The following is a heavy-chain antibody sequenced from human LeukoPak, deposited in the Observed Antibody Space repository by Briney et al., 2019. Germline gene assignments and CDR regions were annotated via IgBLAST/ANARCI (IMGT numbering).Heavy chain of an antibody. V-gene: IGHV1-69*04. CDR1: GGTFSSYA. Sequence: ASVKVSCKASGGTFSSYAISWVRQAPGQGLEWMGRIIPILGIANYARKFQGRVTITADKSTSTAYMELSSLRSEDTAVYYCARDGWIPYYYYGMDVWGQGTTVTVSS. J-gene: IGHJ6*02. D-gene: IGHD5-12*01. CDR2: IIPILGIA. CDR3: ARDGWIPYYYYGMDV.